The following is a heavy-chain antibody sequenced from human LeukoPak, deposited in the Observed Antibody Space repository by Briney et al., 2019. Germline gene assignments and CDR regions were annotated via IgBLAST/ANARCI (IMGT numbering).Heavy chain of an antibody. CDR1: GYTFTSYY. V-gene: IGHV1-46*01. CDR3: ARDHSPATYYYGSGSFGMGY. CDR2: INPSGGST. J-gene: IGHJ4*02. Sequence: AASVRVSCKASGYTFTSYYMHWVRQAPGQGLEWMGIINPSGGSTSYAQKFQGRVTMTRDTSTSTVYMELSSLRSEDTAVYYCARDHSPATYYYGSGSFGMGYWGQGTLVTVSS. D-gene: IGHD3-10*01.